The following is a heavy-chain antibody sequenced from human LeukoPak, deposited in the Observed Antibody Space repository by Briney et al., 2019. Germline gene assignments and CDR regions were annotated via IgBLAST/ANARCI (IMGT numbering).Heavy chain of an antibody. Sequence: ASVKVSCKASGYTFTGYYMYWVRQAPGQGLECMGRINPNSGGTDYAQKFQGRVTMTRDASMNTAYMELSRLTSDDTAVYYCARTPGSAYEYWGQGTLVTVSS. CDR2: INPNSGGT. V-gene: IGHV1-2*06. J-gene: IGHJ4*02. CDR3: ARTPGSAYEY. CDR1: GYTFTGYY. D-gene: IGHD3-22*01.